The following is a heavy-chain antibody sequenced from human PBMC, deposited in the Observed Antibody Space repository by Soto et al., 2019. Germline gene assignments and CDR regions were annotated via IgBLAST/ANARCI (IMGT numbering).Heavy chain of an antibody. CDR1: GFTFTTYY. CDR2: IDPNSGGT. CDR3: AREVVEMATAPDYYYYGMDV. Sequence: GASVKVSCKTSGFTFTTYYIHWVRQAPGQGLEWMGWIDPNSGGTNYAQKFQGWVTMTRDTSISTAYMELSRLRSDDTAVYYCAREVVEMATAPDYYYYGMDVWGQGTTVTVSS. D-gene: IGHD5-12*01. V-gene: IGHV1-2*04. J-gene: IGHJ6*02.